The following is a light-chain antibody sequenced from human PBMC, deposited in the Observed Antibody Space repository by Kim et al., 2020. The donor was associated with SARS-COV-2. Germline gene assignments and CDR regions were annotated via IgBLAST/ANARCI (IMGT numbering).Light chain of an antibody. CDR3: ASYTMRSTWV. V-gene: IGLV2-18*02. CDR1: ARDIGAFHR. J-gene: IGLJ3*02. Sequence: GQSVTLSCTGTARDIGAFHRVSGYQQTPGSAPKLLIYEVTDRPSGVPGRFSGSKSGNTASLTISGLQADDEGVFYCASYTMRSTWVFGGGTQLTVL. CDR2: EVT.